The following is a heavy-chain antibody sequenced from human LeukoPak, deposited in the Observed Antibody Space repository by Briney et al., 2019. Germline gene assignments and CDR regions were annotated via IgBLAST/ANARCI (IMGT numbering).Heavy chain of an antibody. V-gene: IGHV3-7*01. Sequence: GGSLRLSCAASGFAFSSYWMSWVRQAPGKGLEWVANIKQDGSEKYYVDSVKGRFTISRDNAKNSLYLQMNSLRAEDTAVYYCARDGWDFWSGYYNGGGYYFDYWGQGTLVTVSS. CDR3: ARDGWDFWSGYYNGGGYYFDY. CDR2: IKQDGSEK. D-gene: IGHD3-3*01. J-gene: IGHJ4*02. CDR1: GFAFSSYW.